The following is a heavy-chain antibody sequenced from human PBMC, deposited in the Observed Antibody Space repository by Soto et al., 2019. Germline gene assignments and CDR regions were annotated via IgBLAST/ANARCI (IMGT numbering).Heavy chain of an antibody. CDR1: GGSISSSSYY. CDR3: ARHGDGSTLVRGVIQNWFAP. Sequence: PSETLSLTCTVSGGSISSSSYYWGWIRQPPGKGLEWIGSIYYSGSTYYNPSLKSRVTISVDTSKNQFSLKLSSVTAADTAVYYCARHGDGSTLVRGVIQNWFAPWGQGTMVTVSS. D-gene: IGHD3-10*01. V-gene: IGHV4-39*01. J-gene: IGHJ5*02. CDR2: IYYSGST.